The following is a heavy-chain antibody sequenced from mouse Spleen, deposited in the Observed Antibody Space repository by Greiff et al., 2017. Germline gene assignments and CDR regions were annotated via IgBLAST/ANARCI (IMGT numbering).Heavy chain of an antibody. CDR1: GYTFTSYW. CDR3: TRGAYSGNAMDY. D-gene: IGHD2-10*01. Sequence: VQLQQSGTVLARPGASVKMSCKTSGYTFTSYWMHWVKQRPGQGLEWIGAIYPGNSDTSYNQKFKGKAKLTAVTSASTAYMELSSLTNEDSAVYYCTRGAYSGNAMDYWGQGTSVTVSS. CDR2: IYPGNSDT. J-gene: IGHJ4*01. V-gene: IGHV1-5*01.